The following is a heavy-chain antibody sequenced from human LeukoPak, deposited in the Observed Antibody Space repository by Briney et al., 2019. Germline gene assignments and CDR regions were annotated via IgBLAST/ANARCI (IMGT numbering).Heavy chain of an antibody. CDR1: GGSISSSSYY. J-gene: IGHJ4*02. CDR2: IYYSGST. CDR3: ARHLYGDYPEPDY. V-gene: IGHV4-39*01. Sequence: SETPSLTCTVSGGSISSSSYYWGWVRQPPGKGLEWIGSIYYSGSTYYNPSLKSRVTISVDTSKNQFSLKLSSVTAADTAVYYCARHLYGDYPEPDYWGQGTLVTVSS. D-gene: IGHD4-17*01.